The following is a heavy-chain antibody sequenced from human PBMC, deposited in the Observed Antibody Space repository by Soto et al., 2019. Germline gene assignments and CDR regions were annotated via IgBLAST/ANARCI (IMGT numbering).Heavy chain of an antibody. J-gene: IGHJ4*02. Sequence: SETLSLTCTVSGGSISRGDYYWSWIRQPPGKGLEWIGYIYNSGSTYYNPSLKSRVTISVDTSKNQFSLKLSSVTAADTAVYYCARYCSGGSCYEGRSSLFDYWGQGTLVTVSS. D-gene: IGHD2-15*01. V-gene: IGHV4-30-4*01. CDR3: ARYCSGGSCYEGRSSLFDY. CDR1: GGSISRGDYY. CDR2: IYNSGST.